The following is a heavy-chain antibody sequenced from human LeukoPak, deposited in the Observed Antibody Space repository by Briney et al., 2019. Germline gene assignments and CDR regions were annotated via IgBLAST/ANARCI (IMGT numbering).Heavy chain of an antibody. CDR2: ISSSSSYV. J-gene: IGHJ4*02. CDR1: GFTFSSYS. Sequence: GGSLRLSCAASGFTFSSYSMNWVRQAPGKGLEWVSSISSSSSYVYYADSVKGRFTISRDNAKNSLYLQMNSLRAEDTAVYYCATDREWRSLDYWGQGTLVTVSS. D-gene: IGHD2-8*01. V-gene: IGHV3-21*01. CDR3: ATDREWRSLDY.